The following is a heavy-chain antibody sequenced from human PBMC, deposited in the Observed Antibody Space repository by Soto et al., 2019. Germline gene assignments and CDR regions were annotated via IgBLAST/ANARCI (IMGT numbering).Heavy chain of an antibody. J-gene: IGHJ6*02. D-gene: IGHD3-22*01. CDR3: ARGPVDYYDSSGYYYYYYGMDV. CDR2: ISAYNGNT. V-gene: IGHV1-18*04. CDR1: VYTFTSYG. Sequence: SVKVSCKASVYTFTSYGISWVRQAPGQGLEWMGWISAYNGNTNYAQKLQGRVTMTTDTSTSTAYMELRSLRSDDTAVYYCARGPVDYYDSSGYYYYYYGMDVWGQGTTVTVSS.